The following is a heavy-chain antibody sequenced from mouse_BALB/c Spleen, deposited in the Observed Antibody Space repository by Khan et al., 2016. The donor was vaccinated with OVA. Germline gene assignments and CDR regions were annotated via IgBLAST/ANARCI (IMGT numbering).Heavy chain of an antibody. CDR2: INPSNNYT. CDR3: VREGAYQRSDGWFAY. Sequence: QVQLKQSGAELARPGASVKMSCKASGYTFTSYTIHWVRQRPGQAPEWIGHINPSNNYTNYNQNFKDKATLIVDKSSSTAYMQLSSLTSEDSAVYYCVREGAYQRSDGWFAYWGQGTRVTVSA. CDR1: GYTFTSYT. V-gene: IGHV1-4*01. J-gene: IGHJ3*01. D-gene: IGHD2-14*01.